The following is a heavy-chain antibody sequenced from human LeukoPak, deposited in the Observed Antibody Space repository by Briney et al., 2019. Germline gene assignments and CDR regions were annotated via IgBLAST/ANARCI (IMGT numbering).Heavy chain of an antibody. CDR1: GFTFSDYY. J-gene: IGHJ4*02. CDR2: ISSSSRYI. CDR3: ARDRYILTGYYYFDY. V-gene: IGHV3-11*06. D-gene: IGHD3-9*01. Sequence: GGSLRLSCAASGFTFSDYYMSWIGQAPGKGLEWVSYISSSSRYINYADSVKGRFTISRGNAKNSLYLQMNSLRAEDTAVYYCARDRYILTGYYYFDYWGQGTLVTVSS.